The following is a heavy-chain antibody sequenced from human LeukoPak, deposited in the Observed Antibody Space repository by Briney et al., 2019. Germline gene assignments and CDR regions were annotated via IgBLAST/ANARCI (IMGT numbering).Heavy chain of an antibody. CDR2: IKQDGSEK. D-gene: IGHD6-19*01. J-gene: IGHJ4*02. Sequence: PGGSLRLSCAASGFTFSSHWMNWVRQARGKGLEWVANIKQDGSEKNYVDSVKGRFTITRDNAKNSLYLQMNSLRAEDTAVYYCVGSLSFSGDYWGRGTLVTVSS. CDR3: VGSLSFSGDY. CDR1: GFTFSSHW. V-gene: IGHV3-7*04.